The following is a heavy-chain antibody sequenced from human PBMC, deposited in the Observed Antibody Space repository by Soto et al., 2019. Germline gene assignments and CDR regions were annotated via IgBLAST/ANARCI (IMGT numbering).Heavy chain of an antibody. V-gene: IGHV2-5*02. J-gene: IGHJ6*02. Sequence: QITLKESGPTLVKPTQTLTLTCTFSGFSLSTSGVGVGWIRQPPGKALEWLALIYWEDDKRYSPSLKSRLTITKDTSKNQVVLTMTNMDPVTTATYYCARHTYYYGSGSYPNYYYYGMDVWGQGTTVTVSS. CDR3: ARHTYYYGSGSYPNYYYYGMDV. CDR1: GFSLSTSGVG. CDR2: IYWEDDK. D-gene: IGHD3-10*01.